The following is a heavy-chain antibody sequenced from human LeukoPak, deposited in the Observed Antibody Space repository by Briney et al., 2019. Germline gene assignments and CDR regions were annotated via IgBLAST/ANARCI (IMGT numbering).Heavy chain of an antibody. CDR2: ISYDGSNK. D-gene: IGHD2-2*01. CDR1: GFTFSSYA. V-gene: IGHV3-30-3*01. J-gene: IGHJ4*02. CDR3: ARGYCSSTSCYPFDY. Sequence: GRSLRHSCAASGFTFSSYAMHWVRQAPGKGLEWVTVISYDGSNKYYADSVKGRFTISRDNSKNTLYLQMNSLRAEDTAVYYCARGYCSSTSCYPFDYWGQGTLVTVSS.